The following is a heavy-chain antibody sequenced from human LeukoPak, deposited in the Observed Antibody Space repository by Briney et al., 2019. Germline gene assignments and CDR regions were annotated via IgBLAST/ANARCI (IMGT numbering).Heavy chain of an antibody. CDR2: IYAAGGT. J-gene: IGHJ4*02. Sequence: GGSLRLSCAASGFTSSDNYMTWVRQAPGKGLEWVSLIYAAGGTYFADSVRGRFTISRDNSKNTVYLQMNNLGVDDTAVYYCGSSNLLTGYYFLNFWGQGTLVTVSS. CDR3: GSSNLLTGYYFLNF. V-gene: IGHV3-66*01. CDR1: GFTSSDNY. D-gene: IGHD3-9*01.